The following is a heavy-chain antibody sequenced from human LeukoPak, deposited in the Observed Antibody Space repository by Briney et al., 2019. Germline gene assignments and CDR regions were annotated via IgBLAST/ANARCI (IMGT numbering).Heavy chain of an antibody. Sequence: PGESLRLSCAASGFTFSHYALYWVRQPPGKGLEWVSTIDASGGATYYADSVKGRFTISRDNSKNTFYLQMYSLRAEDTAVYFCAKGASSGWYGWFAPWGQGTLVTVSS. D-gene: IGHD6-19*01. CDR2: IDASGGAT. CDR3: AKGASSGWYGWFAP. CDR1: GFTFSHYA. V-gene: IGHV3-23*01. J-gene: IGHJ5*02.